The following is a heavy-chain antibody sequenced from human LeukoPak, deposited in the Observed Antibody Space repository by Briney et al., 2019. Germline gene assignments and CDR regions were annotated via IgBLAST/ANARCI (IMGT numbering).Heavy chain of an antibody. Sequence: SVKVSCKASGGTFSSYAISWVRQAPGQGLEWMGRIIPILGIANYAQKFQGRVTITADKSTSTAYMELSSLRSEDTAVYYCARDATSQIWGGSWFDPWGQGTLVTVSS. CDR2: IIPILGIA. CDR3: ARDATSQIWGGSWFDP. D-gene: IGHD3-16*01. J-gene: IGHJ5*02. CDR1: GGTFSSYA. V-gene: IGHV1-69*04.